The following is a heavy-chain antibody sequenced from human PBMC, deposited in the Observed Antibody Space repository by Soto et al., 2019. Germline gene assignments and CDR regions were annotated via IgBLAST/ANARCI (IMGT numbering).Heavy chain of an antibody. CDR2: IYYSGST. D-gene: IGHD5-18*01. CDR3: ARHLTKTQIQLWKHFDY. J-gene: IGHJ4*02. V-gene: IGHV4-39*01. Sequence: QLQLQESGPGLVKPSETLSLTCTVSGGSISSSSYYWGWIRQPPGKGLEWIGSIYYSGSTYYNPSLKSRVTISVDTSKNQFSLKLSSVTAADTAVYYCARHLTKTQIQLWKHFDYWGQGTLVTVSS. CDR1: GGSISSSSYY.